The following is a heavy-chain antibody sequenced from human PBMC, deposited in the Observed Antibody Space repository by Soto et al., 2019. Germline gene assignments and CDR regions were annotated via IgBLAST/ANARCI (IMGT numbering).Heavy chain of an antibody. J-gene: IGHJ5*02. D-gene: IGHD6-13*01. CDR3: AKAAGYRTSWYAH. V-gene: IGHV3-23*01. CDR1: GFTFSSYA. CDR2: ISASGAST. Sequence: PGGSLRLSCAASGFTFSSYAMTWVRQAPGKGLEWVSGISASGASTYYADSVKGRFTISRDNSKNMLYVQMSSLGAEDTAVYYCAKAAGYRTSWYAHWSQGSLVTVSS.